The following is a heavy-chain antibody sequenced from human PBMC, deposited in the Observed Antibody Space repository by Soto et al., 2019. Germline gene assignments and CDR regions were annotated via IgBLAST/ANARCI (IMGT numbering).Heavy chain of an antibody. V-gene: IGHV4-4*07. CDR2: IYTSGST. Sequence: PSETLSLTCPVSGGSISSYYWSWIRQPAGKGLGWIGRIYTSGSTNYNPSLKSRVTMSVDTSKNEFSLKLSSVTAADTAVYYCAGEGATRIAASGACFAPWGHGALVTVSS. CDR1: GGSISSYY. CDR3: AGEGATRIAASGACFAP. J-gene: IGHJ4*03. D-gene: IGHD6-13*01.